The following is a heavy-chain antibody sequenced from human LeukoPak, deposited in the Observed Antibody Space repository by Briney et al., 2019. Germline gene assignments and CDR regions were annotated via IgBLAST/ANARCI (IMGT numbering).Heavy chain of an antibody. Sequence: SQTLSLTCTVSGGSISSGDYYWSWIRQPPGKGLEWIGYIYYSGSTYYNPSLKSRVTISVDTSKNQFSLKLSSVTAADTAVYYCASIENCSSTSCYPTDAFDIWGQGTMVTVSS. CDR3: ASIENCSSTSCYPTDAFDI. CDR2: IYYSGST. D-gene: IGHD2-2*01. CDR1: GGSISSGDYY. J-gene: IGHJ3*02. V-gene: IGHV4-30-4*08.